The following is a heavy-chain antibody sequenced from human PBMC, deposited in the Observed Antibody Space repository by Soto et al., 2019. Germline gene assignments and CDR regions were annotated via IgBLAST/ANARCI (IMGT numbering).Heavy chain of an antibody. CDR1: GGSFSGYY. V-gene: IGHV4-34*01. J-gene: IGHJ4*02. CDR2: INHSGST. CDR3: ARGGGYYYDSSGYYY. Sequence: SETLSLTCAVFGGSFSGYYWSWIRQPPGKGLEWIGEINHSGSTNYNPSLKSRVTISVDTSKNQFSLKLSSVTAADTAVYYCARGGGYYYDSSGYYYWGQGTLVTVSS. D-gene: IGHD3-22*01.